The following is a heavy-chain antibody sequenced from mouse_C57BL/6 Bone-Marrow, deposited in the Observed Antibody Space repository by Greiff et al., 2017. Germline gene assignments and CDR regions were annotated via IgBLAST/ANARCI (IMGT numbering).Heavy chain of an antibody. D-gene: IGHD2-2*01. CDR2: ISDGGSYT. CDR1: GFTFSSYA. CDR3: SSEYGYHWYFDF. J-gene: IGHJ1*03. V-gene: IGHV5-4*01. Sequence: EVHVVESGGGLVKPGGSLKLSCEASGFTFSSYAMSWVSQTPEKRLEWVATISDGGSYTYYPDNVKGRFTISRDSAKNNLYLQMSHLKSEDAAMYYCSSEYGYHWYFDFGGTGTTVTVSS.